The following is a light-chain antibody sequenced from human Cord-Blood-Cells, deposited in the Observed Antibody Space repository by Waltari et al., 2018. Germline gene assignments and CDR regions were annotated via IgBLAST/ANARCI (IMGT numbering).Light chain of an antibody. CDR1: QSISSY. CDR3: QQSYSTPWT. CDR2: AAS. V-gene: IGKV1-39*01. Sequence: DIQMTQSPYSLSDSVRARTPITCRESQSISSYLNWYQQKTVKPPKLLIYAASSLQSGVPSRFSGSGSGTDFTLTISSLQPEDFATYYCQQSYSTPWTFGQGTKVEIK. J-gene: IGKJ1*01.